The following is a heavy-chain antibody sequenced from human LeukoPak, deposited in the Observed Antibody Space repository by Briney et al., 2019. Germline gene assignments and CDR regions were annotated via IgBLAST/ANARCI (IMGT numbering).Heavy chain of an antibody. Sequence: SETLSLTCTVSGGSISNYYWNWIRQPPGKGLEWIGYIYYSGTTNYNPSLKSRVSMSVDTSKNQFSLKLSSVTAADTAVYFCARGRVSSSTWYSTYYYFFYMDFWGKGTTVTVSS. J-gene: IGHJ6*03. CDR1: GGSISNYY. D-gene: IGHD4-11*01. V-gene: IGHV4-59*01. CDR3: ARGRVSSSTWYSTYYYFFYMDF. CDR2: IYYSGTT.